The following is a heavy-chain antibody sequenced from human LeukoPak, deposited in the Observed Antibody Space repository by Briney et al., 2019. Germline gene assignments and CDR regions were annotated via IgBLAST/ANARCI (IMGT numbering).Heavy chain of an antibody. Sequence: PGESLRLSCAASGFTFSNYLMHWVRQAPGKGLEWVSRINSDETSTNYADSVKGRFTISRDNAKNTLYLQMNSLRAEDTAVYYCASRRSTSFDYWGQGTLVTVSS. CDR3: ASRRSTSFDY. CDR1: GFTFSNYL. J-gene: IGHJ4*02. D-gene: IGHD5/OR15-5a*01. CDR2: INSDETST. V-gene: IGHV3-74*01.